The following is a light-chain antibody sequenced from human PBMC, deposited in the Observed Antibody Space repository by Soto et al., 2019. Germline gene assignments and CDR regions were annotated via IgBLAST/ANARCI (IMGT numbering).Light chain of an antibody. CDR1: QSVSSSY. Sequence: EIVLTQSPGTLSLSPGERATLSCRAIQSVSSSYLAWYQQKPGQAPRLLIYGASSRATGIPDRFSGSGSGTDFTLTISRLEPEDFAVYYCQQYGSSPPYTFGPGTKADIK. J-gene: IGKJ3*01. V-gene: IGKV3-20*01. CDR3: QQYGSSPPYT. CDR2: GAS.